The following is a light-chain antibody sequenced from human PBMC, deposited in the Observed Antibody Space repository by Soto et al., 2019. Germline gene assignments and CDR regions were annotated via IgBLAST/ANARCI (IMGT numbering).Light chain of an antibody. Sequence: QASLTQPASVSGSPGQSITISCTGTSSDVGKYNLVSWYQQHPGKAPKVMILQGYKRPSGVSNRFSGSKFGNTASLTISGLQAEDEAEYYCCAYAATYTYVFGTGTKVTVL. CDR2: QGY. CDR3: CAYAATYTYV. J-gene: IGLJ1*01. V-gene: IGLV2-23*01. CDR1: SSDVGKYNL.